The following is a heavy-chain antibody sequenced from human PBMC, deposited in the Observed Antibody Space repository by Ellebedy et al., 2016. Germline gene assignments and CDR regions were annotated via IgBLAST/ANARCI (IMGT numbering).Heavy chain of an antibody. CDR3: ARTTWALVGAIDS. D-gene: IGHD3-10*01. CDR2: IYRTSRWYT. CDR1: GDSVSSNTAA. J-gene: IGHJ4*02. Sequence: SQTLSLTCAISGDSVSSNTAAWNWIRLSPSRGLEWLGRIYRTSRWYTDYSGSVTSRITISPDTARNLFSLRLGSVTPEDTAVYYCARTTWALVGAIDSWGLGTLVSVSS. V-gene: IGHV6-1*01.